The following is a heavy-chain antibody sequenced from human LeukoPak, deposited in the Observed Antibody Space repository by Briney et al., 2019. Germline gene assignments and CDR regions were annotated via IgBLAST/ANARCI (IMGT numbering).Heavy chain of an antibody. CDR3: ARDYGYEIDY. Sequence: PGGSLRPSCAASGFTFSSYSMNWVRQAPGKGLEWVSSISSSSTYADSVKGRFTISRDSAKNSLHLQMNSLRVEDTAVYYCARDYGYEIDYWGQGTLVTVSS. D-gene: IGHD5-24*01. V-gene: IGHV3-21*01. J-gene: IGHJ4*02. CDR1: GFTFSSYS. CDR2: ISSSST.